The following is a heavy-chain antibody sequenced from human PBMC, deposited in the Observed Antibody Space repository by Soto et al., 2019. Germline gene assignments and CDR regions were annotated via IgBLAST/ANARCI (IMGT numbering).Heavy chain of an antibody. J-gene: IGHJ4*02. D-gene: IGHD3-3*01. CDR2: IYYSGST. CDR1: GGSISSYY. CDR3: ARASDFWSGYPTMSFDY. Sequence: SETLSLTCTVSGGSISSYYWSWIRQPPGKGLEWIGYIYYSGSTNYNPSLKSRVTISVDTSKNQFSLKLSSVTAADTAVYYCARASDFWSGYPTMSFDYWGQGTLVTVSS. V-gene: IGHV4-59*01.